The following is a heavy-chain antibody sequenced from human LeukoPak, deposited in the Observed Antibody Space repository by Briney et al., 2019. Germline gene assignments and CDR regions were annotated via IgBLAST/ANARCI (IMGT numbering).Heavy chain of an antibody. V-gene: IGHV1-2*02. CDR1: GYTFTGYY. Sequence: SSVHVSCKACGYTFTGYYMHWVGQAPGQGLEGMGWINPNSCGTNYAQKLQGRVTMTRDTSISTAYMELSRLRSDDTAVYYCARDREPYDFWSGYWNWFDPWGKGTLVTVSS. J-gene: IGHJ5*02. CDR2: INPNSCGT. CDR3: ARDREPYDFWSGYWNWFDP. D-gene: IGHD3-3*01.